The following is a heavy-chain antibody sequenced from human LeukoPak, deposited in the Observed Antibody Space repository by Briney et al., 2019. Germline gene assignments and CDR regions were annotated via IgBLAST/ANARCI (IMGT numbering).Heavy chain of an antibody. CDR2: IYPGDSDT. Sequence: GESLKISCKGSGYIFTSYWIGWVRQMPGKGLEWMGIIYPGDSDTRYSPSFQGQVTISADKSISTAYLQWSSLKASDTAMYYCARSIAVAGTGYAYDAFDIWGQGTMVTVSS. V-gene: IGHV5-51*01. CDR3: ARSIAVAGTGYAYDAFDI. CDR1: GYIFTSYW. J-gene: IGHJ3*02. D-gene: IGHD6-19*01.